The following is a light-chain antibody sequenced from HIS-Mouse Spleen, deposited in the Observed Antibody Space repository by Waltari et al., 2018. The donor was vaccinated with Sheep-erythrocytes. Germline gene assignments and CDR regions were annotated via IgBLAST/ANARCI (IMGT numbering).Light chain of an antibody. CDR2: EDS. J-gene: IGLJ3*02. CDR1: ALPKKY. Sequence: SYELTQPPSVSVSPGQTARITCSGDALPKKYAYWYQQKSGQAPVLVLYEDSKRPSGLPEVFSCSSSGTMATLTVSGAQVEYEADYYCYSTDSSGNHSNWVFGGGTKLTVL. V-gene: IGLV3-10*01. CDR3: YSTDSSGNHSNWV.